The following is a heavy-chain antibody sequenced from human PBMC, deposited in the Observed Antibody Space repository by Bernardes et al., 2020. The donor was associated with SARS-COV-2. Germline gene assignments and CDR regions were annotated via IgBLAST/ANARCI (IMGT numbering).Heavy chain of an antibody. CDR2: IDPSGGRA. Sequence: ASVKVSCKASGYTFNGYYMHWVRQAPGQGLEWMGIIDPSGGRATYAQKFQGRLSMTRDTSTSSVYMDLSSLTSEDTAVYYCARAPSYFYGMDVWGQGTTVTVSS. V-gene: IGHV1-46*02. CDR3: ARAPSYFYGMDV. CDR1: GYTFNGYY. J-gene: IGHJ6*02.